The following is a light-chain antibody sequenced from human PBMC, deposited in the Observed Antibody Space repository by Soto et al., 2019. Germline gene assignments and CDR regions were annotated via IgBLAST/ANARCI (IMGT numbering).Light chain of an antibody. CDR2: EVN. CDR3: SSYAGSNNFVV. J-gene: IGLJ2*01. V-gene: IGLV2-8*01. CDR1: SSDVGGYNY. Sequence: QSVLTQPPSASGSPGQSVTISCTGTSSDVGGYNYVSWYQQHPGKAPKLMIYEVNQRPSGVPDRFSGSKSGNTASLTVSGLQAEDEADYYCSSYAGSNNFVVFGGGTKLTVL.